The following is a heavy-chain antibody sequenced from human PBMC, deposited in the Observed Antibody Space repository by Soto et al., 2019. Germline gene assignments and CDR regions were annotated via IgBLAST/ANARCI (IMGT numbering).Heavy chain of an antibody. CDR3: AKDHGSSWNYGMDV. D-gene: IGHD6-13*01. J-gene: IGHJ6*02. Sequence: QVQLVESGGGVVQPGRSLRLSCAASGFTFSSYGMHWVRQAPGKGLEWVAVISYDGSNKYYADSVKGRFTISRDNSKNTLYLQMNSLRAEDTDVYYCAKDHGSSWNYGMDVWCQGTTVTVCS. V-gene: IGHV3-30*18. CDR2: ISYDGSNK. CDR1: GFTFSSYG.